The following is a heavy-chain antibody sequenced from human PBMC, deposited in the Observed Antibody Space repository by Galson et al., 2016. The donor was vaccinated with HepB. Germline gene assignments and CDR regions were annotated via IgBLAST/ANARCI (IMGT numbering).Heavy chain of an antibody. CDR1: GFTFSIFG. J-gene: IGHJ4*02. CDR3: ANEGHYFHDGRGYSRYFDY. D-gene: IGHD3-22*01. Sequence: SLRLSCAASGFTFSIFGMHWVRQAPGKGLEWVAVISHDGTKKHYADSVKGRFTLSRDNSKNTLYLHMNSLRPEDTAVYYCANEGHYFHDGRGYSRYFDYWGQGTLVTVSA. V-gene: IGHV3-30*18. CDR2: ISHDGTKK.